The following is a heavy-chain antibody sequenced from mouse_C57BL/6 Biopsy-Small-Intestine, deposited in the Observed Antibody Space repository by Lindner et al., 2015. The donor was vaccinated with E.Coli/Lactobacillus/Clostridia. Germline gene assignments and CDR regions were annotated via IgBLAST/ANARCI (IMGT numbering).Heavy chain of an antibody. CDR3: AREGNYGSREFAY. J-gene: IGHJ3*01. CDR2: IYPRSGNT. D-gene: IGHD1-1*01. CDR1: GYTFTSYG. V-gene: IGHV1-81*01. Sequence: VQLQESGAELARPGASVKLSCKASGYTFTSYGISWVKQRTGQGLEWIGEIYPRSGNTYYNEKFKGKATLTADKSSSTAYMELRSLTSEDSAVYFCAREGNYGSREFAYWGQGTLVTVSA.